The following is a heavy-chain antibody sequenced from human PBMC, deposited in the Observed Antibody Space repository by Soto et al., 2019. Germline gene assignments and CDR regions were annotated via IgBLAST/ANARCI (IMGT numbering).Heavy chain of an antibody. Sequence: QVQLVQSGAEVKKPGSSVKVSCKASGGTFSSYSINWVRQAPGHGLEWMGEIIPIFGTANYAQKFQGRVTSTADEATSTAYMELSSLRSEDTAVYYCARDGGRHSGGMDYWGQGNLVTVSS. CDR1: GGTFSSYS. CDR2: IIPIFGTA. V-gene: IGHV1-69*01. J-gene: IGHJ4*02. CDR3: ARDGGRHSGGMDY. D-gene: IGHD1-26*01.